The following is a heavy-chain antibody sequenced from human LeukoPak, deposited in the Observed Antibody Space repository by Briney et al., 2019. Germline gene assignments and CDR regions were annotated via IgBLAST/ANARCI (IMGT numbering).Heavy chain of an antibody. Sequence: SGGSLRLSCAASGFSFSDFVMHWVRQAPGKGLEWVAFIRYDGSDKYYAESVKGRFTISRDNSKNTLYLQMNSLRAEDTAVYYCAKDPHYHYDSTGYPLTPNWFDPWGQGTLVTVSS. CDR2: IRYDGSDK. V-gene: IGHV3-30*02. CDR3: AKDPHYHYDSTGYPLTPNWFDP. D-gene: IGHD3-22*01. J-gene: IGHJ5*02. CDR1: GFSFSDFV.